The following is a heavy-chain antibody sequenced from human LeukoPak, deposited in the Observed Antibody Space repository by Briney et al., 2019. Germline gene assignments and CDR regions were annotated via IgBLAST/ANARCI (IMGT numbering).Heavy chain of an antibody. CDR3: ARDRGGYSSGWYLVDY. V-gene: IGHV3-48*03. Sequence: GGSLRLSCAASGFTFSSYEMNWVRQAPGKGLEWVSYISSSGSTIYYADSVKGRFTISRDNAKNSLYLQMNSLRAEDTAVYYCARDRGGYSSGWYLVDYWGQGTLVTVSS. CDR2: ISSSGSTI. D-gene: IGHD6-19*01. J-gene: IGHJ4*02. CDR1: GFTFSSYE.